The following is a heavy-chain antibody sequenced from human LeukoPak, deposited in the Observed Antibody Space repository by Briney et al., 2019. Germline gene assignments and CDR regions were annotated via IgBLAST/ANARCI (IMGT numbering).Heavy chain of an antibody. V-gene: IGHV4-59*01. Sequence: SETLSLTCTVSGGSISSYYWSGIRQPPGKGLEWIGYIYYSGSTNYNPSLKSRVTISVDTSKNQFSLKLSSVTAADTAVYYCARRLHAFDIWGQGTMVTVSS. CDR3: ARRLHAFDI. J-gene: IGHJ3*02. CDR1: GGSISSYY. D-gene: IGHD2-15*01. CDR2: IYYSGST.